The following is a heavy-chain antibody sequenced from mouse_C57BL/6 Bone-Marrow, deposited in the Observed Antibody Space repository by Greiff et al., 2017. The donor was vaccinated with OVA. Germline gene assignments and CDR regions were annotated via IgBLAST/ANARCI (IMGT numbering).Heavy chain of an antibody. CDR3: AGRHARFWYFDV. V-gene: IGHV1-53*01. Sequence: QVQLQQPGTELVKPGASVMLSCNASGYTFPSYWLHWVKQRPGPGLEWIGNINPSKGGTNYNEKFKSKATLTVDQSSSTDYMQLSSLTSENSAVYECAGRHARFWYFDVWGTGTTVTVSA. J-gene: IGHJ1*03. CDR2: INPSKGGT. CDR1: GYTFPSYW.